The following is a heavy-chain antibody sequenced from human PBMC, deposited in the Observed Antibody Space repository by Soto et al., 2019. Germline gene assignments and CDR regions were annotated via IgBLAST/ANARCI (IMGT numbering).Heavy chain of an antibody. CDR3: AKEQGSYPAFDY. CDR2: ISYDGSNK. CDR1: GFTFSSYG. Sequence: CRRDSCGASGFTFSSYGMHWVRQAPGKGLEWVAVISYDGSNKYYADSVKGRFTISRDNSKNTLYLQMNSLRAEDTAVYYCAKEQGSYPAFDYWGQGTLVTLSS. V-gene: IGHV3-30*18. D-gene: IGHD3-16*02. J-gene: IGHJ4*02.